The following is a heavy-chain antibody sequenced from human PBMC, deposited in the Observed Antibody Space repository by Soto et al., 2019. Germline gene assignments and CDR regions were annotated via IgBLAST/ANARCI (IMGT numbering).Heavy chain of an antibody. J-gene: IGHJ4*02. CDR2: INHIGYT. Sequence: QVQLQQWGAGLLKPSETLSLTCAVSGGSFSDFYWTWIRQLPGKGLEWIGEINHIGYTNYNPSLESRVPRSIDTSKNRFALNLRSVTAADTAIYDCGPRGAMAPRGYGGQGTLVTVSS. CDR3: GPRGAMAPRGY. V-gene: IGHV4-34*02. D-gene: IGHD3-10*01. CDR1: GGSFSDFY.